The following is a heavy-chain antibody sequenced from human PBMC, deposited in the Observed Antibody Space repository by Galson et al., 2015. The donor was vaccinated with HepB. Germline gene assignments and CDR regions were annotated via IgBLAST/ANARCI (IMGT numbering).Heavy chain of an antibody. D-gene: IGHD3-10*01. CDR3: ARDGSGGSGMDV. V-gene: IGHV3-21*01. J-gene: IGHJ6*02. CDR1: GFTFSSYS. Sequence: SLRLSCAASGFTFSSYSMNWVRQAPGKGLEWVSSISSSSSYIYYADSVKGRLTISRDNAKNSLYLQMNSLRAEDTAVYYCARDGSGGSGMDVWGQGTTVTVSS. CDR2: ISSSSSYI.